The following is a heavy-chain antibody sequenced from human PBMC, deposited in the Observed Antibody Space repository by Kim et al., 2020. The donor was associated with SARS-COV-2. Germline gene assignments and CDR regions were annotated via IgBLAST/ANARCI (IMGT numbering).Heavy chain of an antibody. J-gene: IGHJ6*02. CDR3: ARGDLLWLGNYYYYYGMDV. CDR2: INHSGST. CDR1: GGSFSGYY. V-gene: IGHV4-34*01. D-gene: IGHD3-10*01. Sequence: SETLSLTCAVYGGSFSGYYWSWIRQPPGKGLEWIGEINHSGSTNYNPSLKSRVTISVDTSKNQFSLKLSSVTAADTAVYYCARGDLLWLGNYYYYYGMDVWGLGTTVTVSS.